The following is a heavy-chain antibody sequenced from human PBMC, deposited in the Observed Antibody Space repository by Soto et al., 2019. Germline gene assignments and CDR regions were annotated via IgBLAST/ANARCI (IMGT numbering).Heavy chain of an antibody. CDR3: SSTYYTGSSGPFDY. CDR2: IYYSGTT. J-gene: IGHJ4*02. D-gene: IGHD3-22*01. V-gene: IGHV4-31*03. Sequence: SETLSLTCTVSGDSISSGGYYWSWIRQHPAKGLEWIGYIYYSGTTYYNPSLESRVTISADTSENQFSLKVNSVTVADTAVYYCSSTYYTGSSGPFDYWGQGALVTVSS. CDR1: GDSISSGGYY.